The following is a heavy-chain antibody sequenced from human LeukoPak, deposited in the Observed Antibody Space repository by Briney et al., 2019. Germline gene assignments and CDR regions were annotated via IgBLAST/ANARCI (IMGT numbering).Heavy chain of an antibody. D-gene: IGHD3-22*01. CDR3: TTGPYYYDSSEPFDY. CDR1: GFTFSNAW. V-gene: IGHV3-15*01. J-gene: IGHJ4*02. Sequence: GGSLRLSCAASGFTFSNAWMSWVRQAPGKGLEWVGRIKSKTDGGTTDYAAPVKGRFTISRDDSKNTLNLQMNSLKTEDTAVYYCTTGPYYYDSSEPFDYWGQGTLVTVSS. CDR2: IKSKTDGGTT.